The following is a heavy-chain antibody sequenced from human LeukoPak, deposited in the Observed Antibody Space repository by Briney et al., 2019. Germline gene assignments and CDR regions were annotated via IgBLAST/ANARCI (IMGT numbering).Heavy chain of an antibody. V-gene: IGHV1-69*01. D-gene: IGHD3-16*01. Sequence: SVKVSCKASGGTFSSCAISWVRLAPGQGLEWMGGIIPIFGTANYAQKFQGRVTITADESTSTAYMELSSLRSEDTAVYYCARRPPYYSLEHYGMDVWGKGTTVTVSS. CDR1: GGTFSSCA. CDR2: IIPIFGTA. CDR3: ARRPPYYSLEHYGMDV. J-gene: IGHJ6*04.